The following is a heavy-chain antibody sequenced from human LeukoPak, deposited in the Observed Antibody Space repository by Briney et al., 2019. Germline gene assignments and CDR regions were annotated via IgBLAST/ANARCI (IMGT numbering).Heavy chain of an antibody. D-gene: IGHD6-13*01. V-gene: IGHV3-53*04. J-gene: IGHJ4*02. CDR3: ARCIIGRIALAGGLNYFGD. Sequence: GGSLRLSCAVSGFTVSSYVMNWVRQAPGKGLEWVSVIYSGGTTYYADSVKGRFTISRHNSENTLYLQMNSLRTEDTAVYYCARCIIGRIALAGGLNYFGDWGQGTLVTVSS. CDR2: IYSGGTT. CDR1: GFTVSSYV.